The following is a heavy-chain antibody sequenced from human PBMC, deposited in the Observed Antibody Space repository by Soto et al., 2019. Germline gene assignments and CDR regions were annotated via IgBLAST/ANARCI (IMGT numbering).Heavy chain of an antibody. V-gene: IGHV3-53*01. CDR2: IYTGGST. Sequence: PGGSLRLSCAVSGSIVSSKYMTWVRQAPGKGLEWVSVIYTGGSTHYADSARGRFTISRDSSKNTLYLQMNSLRAEDAAVYYCTTYTGYGMDVWGQGTTVTVSS. CDR1: GSIVSSKY. CDR3: TTYTGYGMDV. J-gene: IGHJ6*02. D-gene: IGHD3-16*01.